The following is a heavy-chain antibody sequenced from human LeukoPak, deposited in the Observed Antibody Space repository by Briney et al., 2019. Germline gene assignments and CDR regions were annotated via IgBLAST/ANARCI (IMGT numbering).Heavy chain of an antibody. CDR1: GISFSSYW. J-gene: IGHJ4*02. CDR2: IKYDGTHK. D-gene: IGHD3-22*01. CDR3: ASSHDSSGND. V-gene: IGHV3-7*01. Sequence: SGGSLRLSCVASGISFSSYWMAWVRQAPGKGLEWVANIKYDGTHKFYADSVKGRFTISRDNAKNSLFLEMNSLTADDTAMYFCASSHDSSGNDWGQGTLVTVSS.